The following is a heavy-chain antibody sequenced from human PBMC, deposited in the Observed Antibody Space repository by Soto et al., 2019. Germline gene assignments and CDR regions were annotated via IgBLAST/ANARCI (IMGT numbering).Heavy chain of an antibody. CDR1: GFTFSSYG. Sequence: ESGGGVVQPGRSLRLSCAASGFTFSSYGMHWVRQAPGKGLEWVAVIWYDGSNKYYADSVKGRFTISRDNSKNTLYLQMNSLRAEDTAVYYCARGRYCSSTSCYDYGMDVWGQGTTVTVSS. CDR2: IWYDGSNK. V-gene: IGHV3-33*01. CDR3: ARGRYCSSTSCYDYGMDV. J-gene: IGHJ6*02. D-gene: IGHD2-2*01.